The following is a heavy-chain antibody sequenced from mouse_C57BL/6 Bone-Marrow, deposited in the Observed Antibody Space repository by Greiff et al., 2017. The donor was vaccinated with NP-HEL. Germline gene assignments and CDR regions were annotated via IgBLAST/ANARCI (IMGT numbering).Heavy chain of an antibody. CDR1: GYTFTSYW. CDR3: ARWGYGSSYGGMDY. Sequence: QVQLQQPGAELVMPGASVKLSCKASGYTFTSYWMHWVKQRPGQGLEWIGEIVPSDSYTNYIQKFKGQSTLTVDKSSSTAYMQLSSLTSEDAAVYYCARWGYGSSYGGMDYWGQGTSVTVSA. J-gene: IGHJ4*01. CDR2: IVPSDSYT. V-gene: IGHV1-69*01. D-gene: IGHD1-1*01.